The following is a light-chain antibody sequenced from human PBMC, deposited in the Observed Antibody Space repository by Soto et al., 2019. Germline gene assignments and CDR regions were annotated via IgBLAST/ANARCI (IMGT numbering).Light chain of an antibody. CDR3: QQSYSTPLT. Sequence: DIQMTQSQSSLSASVGDRVTITCRASQSISSYLNWYQQKPGKAPKLLIYAASSLQSGVPSRFSGSVSGTDFTLTISSLQPEDFATYYCQQSYSTPLTFGGGTKVEIK. CDR2: AAS. J-gene: IGKJ4*01. CDR1: QSISSY. V-gene: IGKV1-39*01.